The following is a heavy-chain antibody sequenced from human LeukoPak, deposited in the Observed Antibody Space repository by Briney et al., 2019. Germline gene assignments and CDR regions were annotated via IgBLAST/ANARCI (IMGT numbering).Heavy chain of an antibody. Sequence: SETLSLTCAVSGGSISSGGYSWSWIRQPPGKGLEWIGYIYHSGSTYYNPSLKSRVTISVDRSKNQFSLKLSSVTAADTAVYYCARSYSSMAFDIWGQGTMVTVSS. J-gene: IGHJ3*02. V-gene: IGHV4-30-2*01. D-gene: IGHD2-2*01. CDR2: IYHSGST. CDR1: GGSISSGGYS. CDR3: ARSYSSMAFDI.